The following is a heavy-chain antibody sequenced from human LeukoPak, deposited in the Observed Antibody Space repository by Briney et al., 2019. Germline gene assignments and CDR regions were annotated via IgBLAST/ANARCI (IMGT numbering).Heavy chain of an antibody. CDR2: IHYIGNT. CDR1: GFTFSNYG. Sequence: KPGGSLRLSCAASGFTFSNYGMTWIRQPPGKGLEWIGSIHYIGNTYYHPSLKSRVTISVDTSKNQFSLKLSSVTAADTAMYYCARDRGRGNWNFDYWGQGTLVTVSS. CDR3: ARDRGRGNWNFDY. V-gene: IGHV4-39*07. D-gene: IGHD1-1*01. J-gene: IGHJ4*02.